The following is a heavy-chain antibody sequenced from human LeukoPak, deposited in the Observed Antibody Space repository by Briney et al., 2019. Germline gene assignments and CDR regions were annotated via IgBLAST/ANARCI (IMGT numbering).Heavy chain of an antibody. CDR2: IRGSGDSP. CDR1: GFTFSNYA. Sequence: GGSLRLSCAASGFTFSNYAMSWVRPAPGKGLEWVSGIRGSGDSPYFADSVKGSFTISRDNSKNTVYLQMNRLRAEDTAVYYCAKDNYHATSGTFDYWGQGTLVTVSS. D-gene: IGHD1-1*01. V-gene: IGHV3-23*01. J-gene: IGHJ4*02. CDR3: AKDNYHATSGTFDY.